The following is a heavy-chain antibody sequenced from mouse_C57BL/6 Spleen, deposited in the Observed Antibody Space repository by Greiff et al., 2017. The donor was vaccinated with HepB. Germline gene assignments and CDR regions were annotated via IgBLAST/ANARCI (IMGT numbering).Heavy chain of an antibody. CDR1: GFSFNTYA. J-gene: IGHJ2*01. Sequence: EVQLVESGGGLVQPKGSLKLSCAASGFSFNTYAMNWVRQAPGKGLEWVARIRSKSNNYATYYADSVKDRFTISRDDSESMLYLQMNNFKTEDTAMYYCVGGNYGGSYDFDYWGQGTTLTVSS. D-gene: IGHD1-1*01. CDR3: VGGNYGGSYDFDY. V-gene: IGHV10-1*01. CDR2: IRSKSNNYAT.